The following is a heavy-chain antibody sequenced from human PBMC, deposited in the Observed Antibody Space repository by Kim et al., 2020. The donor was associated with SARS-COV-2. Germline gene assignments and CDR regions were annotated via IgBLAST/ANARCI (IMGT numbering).Heavy chain of an antibody. Sequence: GRFTISRDNSKNTLYLQMNSLRAEDTAVYYCARSGRGHGDYGHYYYGMDVWGQGTTVTVSS. V-gene: IGHV3-30*01. J-gene: IGHJ6*02. D-gene: IGHD4-17*01. CDR3: ARSGRGHGDYGHYYYGMDV.